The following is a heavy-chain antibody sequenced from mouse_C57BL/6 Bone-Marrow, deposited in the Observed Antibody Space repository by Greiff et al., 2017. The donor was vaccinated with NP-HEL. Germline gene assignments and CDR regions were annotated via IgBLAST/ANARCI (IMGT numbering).Heavy chain of an antibody. D-gene: IGHD3-2*02. V-gene: IGHV1-54*01. CDR3: ARRGQLRLLYYFDY. CDR1: GYAFTNYL. J-gene: IGHJ2*01. Sequence: VQLQQSGAELVRPGTSVKVSCKASGYAFTNYLIEWVKQRPGQGLEWIGVINPGSGGTNYNEKFKGKATLTADKSSSTAYMQLSSLTSEDSAVYVCARRGQLRLLYYFDYWGQGTTLTVSS. CDR2: INPGSGGT.